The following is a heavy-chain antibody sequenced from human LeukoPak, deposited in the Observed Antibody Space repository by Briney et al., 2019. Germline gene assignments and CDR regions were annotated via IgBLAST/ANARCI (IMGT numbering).Heavy chain of an antibody. CDR3: ATAPAAADSS. D-gene: IGHD6-25*01. CDR1: GFTFSRFW. V-gene: IGHV3-7*01. Sequence: PGGSLRLSCVASGFTFSRFWMTWVRQAPGEGLEWEANINPDGSKKTYVDSVKGRFTISRDNAKNSLYLQMSSLRAEDTAVYYCATAPAAADSSWGQGTLVAVSS. CDR2: INPDGSKK. J-gene: IGHJ5*02.